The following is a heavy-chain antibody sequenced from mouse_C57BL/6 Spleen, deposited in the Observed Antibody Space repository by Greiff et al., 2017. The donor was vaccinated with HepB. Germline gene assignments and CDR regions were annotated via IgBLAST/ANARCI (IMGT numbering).Heavy chain of an antibody. V-gene: IGHV1-76*01. CDR1: GYTFTDYY. Sequence: QVQLQQSGAELVRPGASVKLSCKASGYTFTDYYINWVKQRPGQGLEWIARIYPGSGNTYYNEKFKGKATLTAEKSSSTAYMQLSSLTSEDSAVYFCARSEGYYYFDYWGQGTTLTVSS. CDR3: ARSEGYYYFDY. J-gene: IGHJ2*01. CDR2: IYPGSGNT. D-gene: IGHD2-3*01.